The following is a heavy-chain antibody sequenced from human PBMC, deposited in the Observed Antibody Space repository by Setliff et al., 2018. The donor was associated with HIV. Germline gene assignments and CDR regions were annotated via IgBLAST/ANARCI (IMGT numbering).Heavy chain of an antibody. CDR1: GYLFTGYY. CDR2: INPNNGDT. CDR3: ARDRWVWGGSDSGYYYYFMDV. D-gene: IGHD6-19*01. V-gene: IGHV1-2*06. Sequence: ASVKVSCKASGYLFTGYYIHWVRQAPGQGLEWMGRINPNNGDTNSAQKFQGRVTMTRDTSISTAYMELSRLRSDDTAVYYCARDRWVWGGSDSGYYYYFMDVWGKGTTVTVSS. J-gene: IGHJ6*03.